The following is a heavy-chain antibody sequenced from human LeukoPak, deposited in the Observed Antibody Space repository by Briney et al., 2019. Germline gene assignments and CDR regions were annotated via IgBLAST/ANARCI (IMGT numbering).Heavy chain of an antibody. J-gene: IGHJ1*01. CDR3: GRVRTGNTGSPEYFED. V-gene: IGHV4-59*01. CDR2: LFSSGNT. Sequence: SETLSLTCSVSGGSISSYYWSWIRQPPGKGLQWIGYLFSSGNTNSNPSLKSRVTILADTSKNQFSLRLNSVTAADTAVYFCGRVRTGNTGSPEYFEDWGQGTLVTVSS. CDR1: GGSISSYY. D-gene: IGHD5-12*01.